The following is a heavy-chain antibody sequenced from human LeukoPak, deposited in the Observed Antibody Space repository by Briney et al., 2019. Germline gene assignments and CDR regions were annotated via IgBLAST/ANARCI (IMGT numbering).Heavy chain of an antibody. CDR3: ARAPYFGDGDY. CDR1: GFTFSNYW. CDR2: IKQEVSKQ. D-gene: IGHD4-17*01. J-gene: IGHJ4*02. Sequence: GRCLRLSCVAAGFTFSNYWMICVRQAPGEWSEWEAKIKQEVSKQYYVNSVKGRSTISTDKRKNSLYLQMNSLTADDTAVYYCARAPYFGDGDYWGQRKLVSVSS. V-gene: IGHV3-7*03.